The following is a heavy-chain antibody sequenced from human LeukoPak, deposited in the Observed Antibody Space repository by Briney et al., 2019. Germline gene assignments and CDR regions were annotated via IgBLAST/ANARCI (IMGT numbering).Heavy chain of an antibody. V-gene: IGHV4-59*11. CDR1: GVSISSHY. D-gene: IGHD6-13*01. CDR2: IYYSGST. CDR3: AREGSSWYGGLDY. J-gene: IGHJ4*02. Sequence: SETLSLTCTVSGVSISSHYWSWIRQPPGKGLEWIGYIYYSGSTNYNPSLKSRVTISVDTSKSQFSLKLSSVTAADTAVYYCAREGSSWYGGLDYWGQGTLVTVSS.